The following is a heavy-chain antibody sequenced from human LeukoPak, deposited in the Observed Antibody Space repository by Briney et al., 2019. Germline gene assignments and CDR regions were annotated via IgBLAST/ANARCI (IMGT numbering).Heavy chain of an antibody. Sequence: PGGSLRLSCAASGFTFSSYEMNWVCQAPGKGLGWVSYISSSGSIIYYADSVKGRFTISRDNAKNSLYLQMNSLRAKATAGYYCAREVAVRGYYFDYWGKGTLVTVSS. V-gene: IGHV3-48*03. J-gene: IGHJ4*02. D-gene: IGHD6-19*01. CDR2: ISSSGSII. CDR3: AREVAVRGYYFDY. CDR1: GFTFSSYE.